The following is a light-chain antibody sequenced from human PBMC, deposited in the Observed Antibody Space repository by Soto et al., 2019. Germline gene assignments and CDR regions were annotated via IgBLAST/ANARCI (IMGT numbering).Light chain of an antibody. J-gene: IGKJ4*02. CDR3: QQTTSFPLT. CDR2: SAS. V-gene: IGKV1-12*01. Sequence: PSSACLPLGDSDASTFLACQAITSGLAWYQQKPGRAPKRLIYSASSLQSGAPSRFSGSGSGTDFTLTITSLQADDAAVYYCQQTTSFPLTFGGGTKVDIK. CDR1: QAITSG.